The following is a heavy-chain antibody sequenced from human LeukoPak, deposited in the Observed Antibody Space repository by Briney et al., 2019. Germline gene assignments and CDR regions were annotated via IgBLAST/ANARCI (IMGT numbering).Heavy chain of an antibody. CDR3: AKARYYYDSSGSHFDY. CDR2: ISGSGGST. D-gene: IGHD3-22*01. J-gene: IGHJ4*02. V-gene: IGHV3-23*01. Sequence: GGSLRLSCAASGFTFSSYAMSWVRQAPGKGLGWVSAISGSGGSTYYADSVKGRFTISRDNSKNTLYLQMNSLRAEDTAVYYCAKARYYYDSSGSHFDYWGQGTLVTVSS. CDR1: GFTFSSYA.